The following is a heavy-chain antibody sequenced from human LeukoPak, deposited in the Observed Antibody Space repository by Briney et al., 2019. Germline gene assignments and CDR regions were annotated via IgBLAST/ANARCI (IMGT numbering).Heavy chain of an antibody. D-gene: IGHD3-22*01. J-gene: IGHJ3*02. V-gene: IGHV4-31*03. Sequence: SETLSLTCTVSGGSISSGGYYWRWIRQHPGKGLEWIVYIYYSGSTYYNPSLKSRVTISVDTSKNQFSLKLSSVTAADTAVYYCARSWYYYDSSGYYDNAFDIWGQGTMVTVSS. CDR1: GGSISSGGYY. CDR2: IYYSGST. CDR3: ARSWYYYDSSGYYDNAFDI.